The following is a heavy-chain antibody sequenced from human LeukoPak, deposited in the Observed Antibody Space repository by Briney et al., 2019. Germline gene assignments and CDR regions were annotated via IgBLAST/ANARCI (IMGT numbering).Heavy chain of an antibody. CDR1: GYTFTSYY. CDR2: INPSGGST. J-gene: IGHJ4*02. V-gene: IGHV1-46*01. CDR3: ARDPFSSGWYLGTFDY. D-gene: IGHD6-19*01. Sequence: ASVKVSCKASGYTFTSYYMHWVRQAPGQGLEWMGIINPSGGSTSYAQKFQGRVTMTRDMSTSTVYMELSSLRSEDTAVYYCARDPFSSGWYLGTFDYWGQGTLVTVSS.